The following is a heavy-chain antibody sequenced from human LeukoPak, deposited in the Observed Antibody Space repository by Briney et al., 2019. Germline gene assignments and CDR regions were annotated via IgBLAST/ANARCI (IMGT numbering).Heavy chain of an antibody. V-gene: IGHV3-30*02. Sequence: GGSLRLSCAASGFAASGFTFSTFGMHWVRQAPGKGLEWVAFIRYDGSNKYYADSVKGRFTISRDDSKNTLYLQMNSLRAEDTAVYYCAHGDGWEPWPPDYWGQGTLVTVSS. CDR3: AHGDGWEPWPPDY. J-gene: IGHJ4*02. CDR2: IRYDGSNK. CDR1: GFTFSTFG. D-gene: IGHD1-26*01.